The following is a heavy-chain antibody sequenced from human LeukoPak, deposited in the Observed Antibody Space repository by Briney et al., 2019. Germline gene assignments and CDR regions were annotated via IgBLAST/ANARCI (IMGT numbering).Heavy chain of an antibody. J-gene: IGHJ4*02. CDR3: ATSLVCSRGSCSVY. CDR2: IKSKTDGGTT. Sequence: GGSLRLSCAASGFTFSNAWMSWVRQAPGKGLEWVGRIKSKTDGGTTDYAAPVKGRFTISRDDSKNTLYLQMNSLRAEDTAVYYCATSLVCSRGSCSVYWGQGTLVTVSS. V-gene: IGHV3-15*01. CDR1: GFTFSNAW. D-gene: IGHD1-26*01.